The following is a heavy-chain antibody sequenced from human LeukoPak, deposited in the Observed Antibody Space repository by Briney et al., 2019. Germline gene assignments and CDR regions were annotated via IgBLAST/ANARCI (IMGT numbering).Heavy chain of an antibody. Sequence: SETLSLTCTVSGGTISSSSYYWGWIRQPPAKVLEWIGNIHYSGSTDYNPSLKSRVTISVDTSKNQFSLKLSSVTAADTAVYYCARRNVVVPAAMARAFDIWGQGTMVTVSS. V-gene: IGHV4-39*01. CDR1: GGTISSSSYY. CDR3: ARRNVVVPAAMARAFDI. J-gene: IGHJ3*02. D-gene: IGHD2-2*01. CDR2: IHYSGST.